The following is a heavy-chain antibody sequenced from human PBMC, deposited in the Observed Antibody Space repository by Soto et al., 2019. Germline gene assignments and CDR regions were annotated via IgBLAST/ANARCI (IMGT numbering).Heavy chain of an antibody. V-gene: IGHV4-30-4*01. CDR2: IYYSGST. CDR3: ARSLGDYVWGTFY. D-gene: IGHD3-16*01. Sequence: SETLSLTCTVSGGSISSGDYYWSWIRQPPGKGLEWIGYIYYSGSTYYNPSLKSRVTISVDTSKNQFSLKLSSVTAADTAVYYCARSLGDYVWGTFYWGQGTLVTVSS. CDR1: GGSISSGDYY. J-gene: IGHJ4*02.